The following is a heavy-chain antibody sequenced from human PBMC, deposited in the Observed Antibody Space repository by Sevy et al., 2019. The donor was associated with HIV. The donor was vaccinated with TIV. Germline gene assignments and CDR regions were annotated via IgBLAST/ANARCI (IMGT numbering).Heavy chain of an antibody. J-gene: IGHJ4*02. V-gene: IGHV3-48*01. CDR2: MSNTGATI. Sequence: GGSLRLSCAASGFSFSIYSMNWVRQAPGRGLEWVSYMSNTGATIHYADSVKGRFTISRDNARNSMYLQMNSLRAEDTDVYYCASQRGGYERLYYFDYWGQGTLVTVSS. CDR3: ASQRGGYERLYYFDY. D-gene: IGHD5-12*01. CDR1: GFSFSIYS.